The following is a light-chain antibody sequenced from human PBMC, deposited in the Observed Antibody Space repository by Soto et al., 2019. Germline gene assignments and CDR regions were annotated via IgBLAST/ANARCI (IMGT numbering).Light chain of an antibody. CDR2: RAS. Sequence: EIVLTQSPGTLSLSPGKRATLSCRASQSISSSYLAWYQQRPGQAPRLLIYRASTRATGTPARFSGSGSGTEFTLTITSLQSEDFALYYCQQYHNLWTFGQGTKVDIK. J-gene: IGKJ1*01. CDR1: QSISSSY. V-gene: IGKV3D-7*01. CDR3: QQYHNLWT.